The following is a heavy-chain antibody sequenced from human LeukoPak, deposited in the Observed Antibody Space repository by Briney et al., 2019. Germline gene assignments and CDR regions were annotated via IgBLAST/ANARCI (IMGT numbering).Heavy chain of an antibody. CDR1: GYTFTSYG. Sequence: ASVKVSCKASGYTFTSYGISWVRQAPGQGLEWMGWINTNTGNPTYAQGFTGRFVFSLDTSVSTAYLQISSLKAEDTAVYYCARVGYFDWLLSPYFDYWGQGTLVTVSS. CDR3: ARVGYFDWLLSPYFDY. V-gene: IGHV7-4-1*02. D-gene: IGHD3-9*01. CDR2: INTNTGNP. J-gene: IGHJ4*02.